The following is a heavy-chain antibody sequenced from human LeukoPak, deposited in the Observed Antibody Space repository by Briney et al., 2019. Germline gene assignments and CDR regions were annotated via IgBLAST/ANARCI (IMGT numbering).Heavy chain of an antibody. CDR1: GFTLSTYG. CDR3: ARVLRDYDSRAYDAFDI. CDR2: ISYDGSDK. Sequence: GGSLRLSCAASGFTLSTYGMHWVRQAPGKGLEWVALISYDGSDKYYADSVKGRFTISRDNSKNTLYLQMNSLRAEDTAVYYCARVLRDYDSRAYDAFDIWGQGTMVTVSS. V-gene: IGHV3-30*03. J-gene: IGHJ3*02. D-gene: IGHD3-22*01.